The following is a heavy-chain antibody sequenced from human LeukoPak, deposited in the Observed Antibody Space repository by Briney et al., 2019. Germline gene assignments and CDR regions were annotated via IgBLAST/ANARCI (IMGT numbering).Heavy chain of an antibody. Sequence: GGSLRLSWAASGFTFNNYAMSWVRQAPGKGLEWVSSISGSGGNTYYADSVKGRFTISRDNPKNTLYLQMNSLRAADTAVYYCAKDRRITMAGTVDYFDYWGQGTLVTVSS. V-gene: IGHV3-23*01. J-gene: IGHJ4*02. CDR1: GFTFNNYA. CDR3: AKDRRITMAGTVDYFDY. CDR2: ISGSGGNT. D-gene: IGHD6-19*01.